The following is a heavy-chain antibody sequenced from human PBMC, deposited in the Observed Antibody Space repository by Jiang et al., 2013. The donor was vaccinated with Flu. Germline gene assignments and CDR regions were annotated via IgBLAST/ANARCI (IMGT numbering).Heavy chain of an antibody. D-gene: IGHD6-13*01. J-gene: IGHJ4*02. CDR3: ARGVAAAGNGVDY. CDR1: GGSISSSGHY. CDR2: IYYTGST. V-gene: IGHV4-31*03. Sequence: VKPSQTLSLTCTVSGGSISSSGHYWSWIRQHPGKGLEWIGYIYYTGSTYYNPSLKSRVTISVDTSKNQLALKLSSVTAADTAVYYCARGVAAAGNGVDYWGQGTLVTVSS.